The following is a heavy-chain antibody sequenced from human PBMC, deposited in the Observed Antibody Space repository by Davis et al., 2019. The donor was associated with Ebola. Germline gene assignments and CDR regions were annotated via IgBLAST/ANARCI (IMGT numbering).Heavy chain of an antibody. CDR2: IYPNSCGT. J-gene: IGHJ5*02. V-gene: IGHV1-2*05. D-gene: IGHD4-11*01. CDR1: GYTFTGYY. CDR3: ARGDYNNWFDP. Sequence: AASVKVSCKASGYTFTGYYMHWVRQAPGQGLEWMGRIYPNSCGTNYAQKFQGRVTMTRDTSISTAYMELSRLRSDDTVVYYCARGDYNNWFDPWGQGTLVTVSS.